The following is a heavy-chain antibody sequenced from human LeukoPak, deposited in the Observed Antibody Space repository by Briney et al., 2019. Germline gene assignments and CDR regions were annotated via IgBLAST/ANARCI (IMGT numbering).Heavy chain of an antibody. CDR3: ARDAALGEQYYFDY. D-gene: IGHD1/OR15-1a*01. V-gene: IGHV3-33*01. J-gene: IGHJ4*02. CDR2: ISFDGNYK. CDR1: GFTFSHCG. Sequence: PGGSLRLSCAASGFTFSHCGMHWVRQAPGKGLEWVAVISFDGNYKYYADSVKGRFTVSRDDSKNTLYLQMNGLRAEDTAVYYCARDAALGEQYYFDYWGQGPLVTVSS.